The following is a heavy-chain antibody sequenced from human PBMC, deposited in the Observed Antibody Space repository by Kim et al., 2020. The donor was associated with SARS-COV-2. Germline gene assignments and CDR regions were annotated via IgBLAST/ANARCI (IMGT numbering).Heavy chain of an antibody. CDR3: ARVPINCGGDCFDY. CDR2: MNPNSGNT. V-gene: IGHV1-8*01. J-gene: IGHJ4*02. CDR1: GYTFTSYD. Sequence: ASVKVSCKASGYTFTSYDINWVRQATGQGLEWMGWMNPNSGNTGYAQKFQGRVTMTRNTSISTAYMELSSLRSEDTAVYYCARVPINCGGDCFDYWGQGTLVTVSS. D-gene: IGHD2-21*02.